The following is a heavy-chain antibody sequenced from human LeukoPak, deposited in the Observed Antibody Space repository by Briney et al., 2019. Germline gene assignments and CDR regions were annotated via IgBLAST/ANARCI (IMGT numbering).Heavy chain of an antibody. Sequence: GGSLRLSCAASGFTSSNYWMSWVRKAPGKGLEWVANIKQDGSEKYYVDSVKDRFTISRDNAKNSLYLQMNSLRAEDTAVYYCAREENGYRANDYWGQGTLVTVSS. V-gene: IGHV3-7*01. J-gene: IGHJ4*02. CDR2: IKQDGSEK. CDR1: GFTSSNYW. D-gene: IGHD5-24*01. CDR3: AREENGYRANDY.